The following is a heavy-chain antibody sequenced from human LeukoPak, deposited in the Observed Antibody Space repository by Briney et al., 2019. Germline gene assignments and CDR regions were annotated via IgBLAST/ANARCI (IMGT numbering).Heavy chain of an antibody. J-gene: IGHJ4*02. CDR3: AKDNRRHYTSGPNPDSLH. CDR1: GFIFNNYA. CDR2: ISWNSGSI. V-gene: IGHV3-9*01. D-gene: IGHD6-19*01. Sequence: GRSLRLSCAGSGFIFNNYAMHWVRQPPGKGLEWVSGISWNSGSIDYADSVKGRFTISRDNAKNSLYLQMNSLKVEDTAFYYCAKDNRRHYTSGPNPDSLHWGQGALVTVSS.